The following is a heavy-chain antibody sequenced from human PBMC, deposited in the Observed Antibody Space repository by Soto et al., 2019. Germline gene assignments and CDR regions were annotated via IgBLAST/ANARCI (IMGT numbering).Heavy chain of an antibody. D-gene: IGHD1-1*01. CDR1: GYTFSDYY. J-gene: IGHJ4*02. Sequence: QVQLVQSGAEVRKPGASVKVSCKASGYTFSDYYIHWVRQAPGQGLEWMGWINPNSGGTKYAPKLQGGITMTSDTSITTAYMELSRLRSGDTAVYYCAREPATAKPEGVDFWGQGTLVTVSS. CDR3: AREPATAKPEGVDF. CDR2: INPNSGGT. V-gene: IGHV1-2*02.